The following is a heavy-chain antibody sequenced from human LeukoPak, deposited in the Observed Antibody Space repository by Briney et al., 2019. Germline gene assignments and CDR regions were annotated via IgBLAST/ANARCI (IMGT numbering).Heavy chain of an antibody. CDR1: GGSFSGYY. CDR2: INHSGST. CDR3: ARLEYSSSWYRSITY. J-gene: IGHJ4*02. Sequence: SETLSLTCAVYGGSFSGYYWSWIRQPPGKGLEWIGEINHSGSTNYNPSLKSRVTISVDTSKNQFSLKLSSVTAADTAVYYCARLEYSSSWYRSITYWGQGTLVTVSS. V-gene: IGHV4-34*01. D-gene: IGHD6-13*01.